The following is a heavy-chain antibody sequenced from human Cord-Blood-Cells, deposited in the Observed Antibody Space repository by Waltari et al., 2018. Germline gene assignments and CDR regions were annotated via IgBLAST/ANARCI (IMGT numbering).Heavy chain of an antibody. CDR2: INSDGSST. D-gene: IGHD7-27*01. J-gene: IGHJ4*02. Sequence: EVQLVESGGGLVQPGGSLRLSCAASGFTFSIYWLHWVRQAPGKGLVWVSRINSDGSSTSYADSVKGRFTISRDNAKNTLYLQMNSLRAEDTAVYYCASRDWGSQGSRGADDYWGQGTLVTVSS. CDR3: ASRDWGSQGSRGADDY. V-gene: IGHV3-74*01. CDR1: GFTFSIYW.